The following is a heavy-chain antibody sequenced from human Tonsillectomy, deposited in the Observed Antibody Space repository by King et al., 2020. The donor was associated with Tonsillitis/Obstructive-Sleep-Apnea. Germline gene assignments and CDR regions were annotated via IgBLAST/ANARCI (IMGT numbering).Heavy chain of an antibody. CDR1: GFTFSNAW. D-gene: IGHD3-3*01. V-gene: IGHV3-15*01. CDR3: TRYDFWSGFHLGY. J-gene: IGHJ4*02. Sequence: VQLVESGGGLVKPGGYLRHSCAASGFTFSNAWMSWVRQAPGKGLEWVGRIKSKTDGGTTDYAAPVKGRFTISRDDSKNTLYLQMNSLKTEDTAVYYCTRYDFWSGFHLGYWGQGTLVTVSS. CDR2: IKSKTDGGTT.